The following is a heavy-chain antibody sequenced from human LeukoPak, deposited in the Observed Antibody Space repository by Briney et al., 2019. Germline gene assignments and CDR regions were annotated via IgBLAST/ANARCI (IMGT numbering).Heavy chain of an antibody. D-gene: IGHD5-12*01. CDR1: GLTFSSYG. Sequence: GGSLRLSCAASGLTFSSYGMHWVRQAPGKGLEWVAVISYDGSNKYYADSVKGRFTISRDNSKNTLYLQMNSLRAEDTAVYYCARGDSGYDTDAFDIWGQGTMVTVSS. V-gene: IGHV3-30*03. J-gene: IGHJ3*02. CDR3: ARGDSGYDTDAFDI. CDR2: ISYDGSNK.